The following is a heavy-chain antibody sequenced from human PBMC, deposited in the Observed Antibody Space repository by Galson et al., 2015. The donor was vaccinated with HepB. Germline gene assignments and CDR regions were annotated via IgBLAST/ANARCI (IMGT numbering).Heavy chain of an antibody. Sequence: SLRLSCAASGFAFNNAWMNWIRQAPGKGLEWLSYISSSTTYTNYADSVKGRFTISRDNAKNSLFLQINNLRAEDTAVYYCARVADADYGDHSHFDYWGQGTLVTVSS. D-gene: IGHD4-17*01. J-gene: IGHJ4*02. CDR1: GFAFNNAW. CDR2: ISSSTTYT. V-gene: IGHV3-11*06. CDR3: ARVADADYGDHSHFDY.